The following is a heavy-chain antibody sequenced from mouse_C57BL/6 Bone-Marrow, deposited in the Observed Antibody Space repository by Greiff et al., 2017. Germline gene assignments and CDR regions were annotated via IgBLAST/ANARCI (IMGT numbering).Heavy chain of an antibody. CDR2: INPSTGGT. CDR1: GYSFTGYY. V-gene: IGHV1-42*01. J-gene: IGHJ3*01. D-gene: IGHD2-2*01. CDR3: ARGIYYCYAWFAY. Sequence: VQLQQSGPELVKPGASVKISCKASGYSFTGYYMNWVKQSPEKSLEWIGEINPSTGGTTYNQKFKAKATLTVDKSSSTAYMQLKSLTSEDSAVYYCARGIYYCYAWFAYWGQGTLVTVSA.